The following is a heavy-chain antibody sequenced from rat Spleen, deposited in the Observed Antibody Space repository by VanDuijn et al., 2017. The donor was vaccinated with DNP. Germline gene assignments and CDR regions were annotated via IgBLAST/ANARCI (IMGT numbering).Heavy chain of an antibody. V-gene: IGHV5-58*01. CDR2: IKTGGDTS. CDR1: GFTFSNYW. J-gene: IGHJ3*01. CDR3: ARGRNWFGY. Sequence: EVQLVESGGDLVQPGRSLKLSCVASGFTFSNYWMYWIRQAPGKGLEWVASIKTGGDTSYYRDSVKGRFTLSRNNAKNTLYLQMDSLRSEDTATYYCARGRNWFGYWGQGTLVTVSS.